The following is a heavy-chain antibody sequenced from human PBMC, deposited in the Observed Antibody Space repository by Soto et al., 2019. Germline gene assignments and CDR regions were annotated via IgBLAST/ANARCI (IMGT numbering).Heavy chain of an antibody. V-gene: IGHV1-3*01. D-gene: IGHD2-15*01. Sequence: ASVKVSCKASGYTFTSYAMHWVRQAPGQRLEWMGWINAGNGNTKYSQKFQGRVTITRDTSASTAYMELSSLRSEDTAVYYCAIGGYYSGGSCDGYFAYWGQGTLVPVSP. J-gene: IGHJ4*02. CDR3: AIGGYYSGGSCDGYFAY. CDR1: GYTFTSYA. CDR2: INAGNGNT.